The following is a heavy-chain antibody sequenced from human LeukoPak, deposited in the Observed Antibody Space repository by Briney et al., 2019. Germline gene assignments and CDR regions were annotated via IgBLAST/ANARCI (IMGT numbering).Heavy chain of an antibody. CDR3: ARVPIRGGSCYFDY. CDR1: GYSISSGYY. V-gene: IGHV4-38-2*02. D-gene: IGHD2-15*01. J-gene: IGHJ4*02. Sequence: PSETLSLTCTVSGYSISSGYYWSWIRQPPGKGLEWIGEINHSGSTNYNPSLKSRVTISVDTSKNQFSLKLSSVTAADTAVYYCARVPIRGGSCYFDYWGQGTLVTVSS. CDR2: INHSGST.